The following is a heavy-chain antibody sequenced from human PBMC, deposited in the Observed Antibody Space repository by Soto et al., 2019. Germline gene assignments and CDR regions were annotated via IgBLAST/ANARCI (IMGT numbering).Heavy chain of an antibody. V-gene: IGHV1-2*04. Sequence: QVQLVQSGAEVKKPGASVKVSCKASGYTFTGYYMHWVRQAPGQGLEWMGWINPNRGGTNYAQKFQGWVTMTRDTSISTAYMELSRLRSDDTAVYYCARTPRTLPFDYWGQGTLVTVSS. CDR3: ARTPRTLPFDY. CDR2: INPNRGGT. J-gene: IGHJ4*02. CDR1: GYTFTGYY.